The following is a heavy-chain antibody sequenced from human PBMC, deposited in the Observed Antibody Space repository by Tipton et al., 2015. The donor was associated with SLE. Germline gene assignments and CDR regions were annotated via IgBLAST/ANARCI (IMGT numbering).Heavy chain of an antibody. D-gene: IGHD6-25*01. CDR1: GGSFSGYY. V-gene: IGHV4-34*01. CDR2: INHSGST. J-gene: IGHJ3*02. Sequence: TLSLTCAVYGGSFSGYYWSWIRQPPGKGLEWIGEINHSGSTNYNPSLKSRVTISVDTSKNQFSLKLSSVTAADTAVYYCARGLWQRGAFDIWGQGTMVTVSS. CDR3: ARGLWQRGAFDI.